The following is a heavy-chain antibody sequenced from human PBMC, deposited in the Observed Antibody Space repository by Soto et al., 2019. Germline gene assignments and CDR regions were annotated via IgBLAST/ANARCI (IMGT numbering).Heavy chain of an antibody. Sequence: QVQLQESGPGLVKPSETLSLTCSVSGGSVSSGSYYWSWIRQPPGKGLEWIGYIYYSGSTNYNPSLKSRVTVSVDTSKNQFSLNLSSVTAADTAVYYCALIAAAERFDPWGEGTLVTVSS. D-gene: IGHD6-13*01. V-gene: IGHV4-61*01. CDR2: IYYSGST. J-gene: IGHJ5*02. CDR1: GGSVSSGSYY. CDR3: ALIAAAERFDP.